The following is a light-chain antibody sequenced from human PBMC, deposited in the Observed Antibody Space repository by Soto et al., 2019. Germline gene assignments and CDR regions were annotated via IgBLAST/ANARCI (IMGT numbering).Light chain of an antibody. CDR3: QQYNNWPYT. V-gene: IGKV3-15*01. CDR2: DAS. Sequence: EKVMTQSPATLSVSPGERATLSCRASQSVRSNLAWYQQKPGQPPRLLIYDASTRATGIPSRFSGSGSGTEFTLTISSLKSEDFAIYYCQQYNNWPYTFGQGTKLEIK. CDR1: QSVRSN. J-gene: IGKJ2*01.